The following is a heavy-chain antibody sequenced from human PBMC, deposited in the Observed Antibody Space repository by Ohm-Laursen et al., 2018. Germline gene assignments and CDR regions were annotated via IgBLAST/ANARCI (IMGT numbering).Heavy chain of an antibody. V-gene: IGHV1-18*01. CDR2: ISAYNGNT. J-gene: IGHJ2*01. CDR1: GYTFTSYG. Sequence: GASVKVSCKASGYTFTSYGISWVRQAPGQGLEWMGWISAYNGNTNYAQKLQDRVTMTTDTSTSTAYMELRSLRSDDTAVYYCARGRIEMATVDWYFDLWGRGTLVTVSS. D-gene: IGHD5-24*01. CDR3: ARGRIEMATVDWYFDL.